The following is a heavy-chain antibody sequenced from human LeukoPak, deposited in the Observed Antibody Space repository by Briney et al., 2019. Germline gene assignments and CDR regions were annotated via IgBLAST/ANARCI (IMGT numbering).Heavy chain of an antibody. J-gene: IGHJ6*03. D-gene: IGHD4-17*01. CDR3: ARLLDYDSTYYYMDV. V-gene: IGHV5-51*01. Sequence: GESLQISCETSGYNFLTFWIAWVRKLHGKGLEWMGVIYPGDSDTRYSPSFQGQVSISVDMSLNTAYLQWRSLRASDTAMYYCARLLDYDSTYYYMDVWGIGTSVIVS. CDR2: IYPGDSDT. CDR1: GYNFLTFW.